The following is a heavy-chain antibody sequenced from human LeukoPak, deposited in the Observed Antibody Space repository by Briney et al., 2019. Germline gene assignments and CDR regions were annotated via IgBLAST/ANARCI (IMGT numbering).Heavy chain of an antibody. CDR2: ISYSGST. Sequence: SETLSLTCAVSGGSITSSKYFWGWIRQPPGKELELIGIISYSGSTDYNPSLKSRVTISTDTSKNQFSLKLTTVTAADTAVYYCAGLGVMVLVYQFEYWGRGTPVTVSS. V-gene: IGHV4-39*07. J-gene: IGHJ4*02. CDR3: AGLGVMVLVYQFEY. D-gene: IGHD2-8*01. CDR1: GGSITSSKYF.